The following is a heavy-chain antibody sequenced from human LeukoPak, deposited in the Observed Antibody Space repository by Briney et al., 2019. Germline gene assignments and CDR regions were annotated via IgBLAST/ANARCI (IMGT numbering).Heavy chain of an antibody. J-gene: IGHJ2*01. Sequence: PGGSLRLSCAASGFTVSSNYVSWVRQAPGKGLEWVSVIYSGGNTYYTDSVKGRFTISRDNSKNTLYLQMNSLRAEDTAVYYCARDSTPGYSSGWYLPGGYFDLWGRGTLVTVSS. V-gene: IGHV3-53*01. CDR3: ARDSTPGYSSGWYLPGGYFDL. CDR2: IYSGGNT. D-gene: IGHD6-19*01. CDR1: GFTVSSNY.